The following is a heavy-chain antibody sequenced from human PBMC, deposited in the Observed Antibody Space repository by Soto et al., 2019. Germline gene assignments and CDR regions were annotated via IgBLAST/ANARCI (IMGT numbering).Heavy chain of an antibody. J-gene: IGHJ3*02. CDR2: INHSGST. CDR3: ARGRAVLLWFGDQEPDAFDI. Sequence: QVQLQQWGAGLLKPSETLSLTCAVYGGSFSGYYWSWIRQPPGKGLEWIGEINHSGSTNYNPSLKSRVIISVDTSKNQFSLKLSSVTAADTAVYYCARGRAVLLWFGDQEPDAFDIWGQGTMVTVSS. D-gene: IGHD3-10*01. CDR1: GGSFSGYY. V-gene: IGHV4-34*01.